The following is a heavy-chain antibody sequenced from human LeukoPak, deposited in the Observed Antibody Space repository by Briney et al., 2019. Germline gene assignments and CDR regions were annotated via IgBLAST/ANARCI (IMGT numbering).Heavy chain of an antibody. J-gene: IGHJ6*02. CDR3: ASRDKGYYYGMDV. CDR2: LYSGGST. Sequence: GGSLRLSCAASGFTVSGNYMSWVRQAPGKGLEWVSLLYSGGSTYYADSVKGRFSISRDNSKNTLYLQMNSLRAEDTAVYYCASRDKGYYYGMDVWAKGPRSPSP. CDR1: GFTVSGNY. V-gene: IGHV3-66*01. D-gene: IGHD5-24*01.